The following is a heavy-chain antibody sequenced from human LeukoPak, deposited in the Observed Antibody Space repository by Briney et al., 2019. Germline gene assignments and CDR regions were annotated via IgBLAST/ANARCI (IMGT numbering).Heavy chain of an antibody. V-gene: IGHV3-30*18. Sequence: LSLTCTVSRGSISSYYWTWVRQAPGKGLEWVAVISYDGGIKYHGDSVRGRFTASRDNSENTLFLQMNSLRAEDTAIYYCAKGGAQKTFRWGMDYWGQGTLVTVSS. D-gene: IGHD4-23*01. J-gene: IGHJ4*02. CDR3: AKGGAQKTFRWGMDY. CDR2: ISYDGGIK. CDR1: RGSISSYY.